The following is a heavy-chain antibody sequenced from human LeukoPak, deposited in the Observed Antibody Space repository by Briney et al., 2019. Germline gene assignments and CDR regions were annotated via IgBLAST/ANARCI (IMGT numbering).Heavy chain of an antibody. CDR2: ICYSGST. J-gene: IGHJ4*02. CDR1: GGSISSYY. D-gene: IGHD3-10*01. CDR3: AREGRKAGKFDY. V-gene: IGHV4-59*01. Sequence: SETLSLTCTVSGGSISSYYWSWIRQPPGKGLEWIGYICYSGSTNYNPSLKSRVTISVDTSKNQFSLKLSSVTAADTAVYYCAREGRKAGKFDYWGQGTLVTVSS.